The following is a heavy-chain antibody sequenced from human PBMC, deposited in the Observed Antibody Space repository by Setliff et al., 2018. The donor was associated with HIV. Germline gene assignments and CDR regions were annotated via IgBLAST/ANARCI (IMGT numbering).Heavy chain of an antibody. D-gene: IGHD3-16*01. J-gene: IGHJ4*02. CDR1: GDSISSYY. Sequence: SETLSLTCSVSGDSISSYYWSWIRQRPGKGLEWIGFIYASGTTNYNPSLKSRVTISLDTSKNQFSLKLSSVTAADTAVYYCARRTLITGYDYWGQGTLVTVSS. CDR2: IYASGTT. CDR3: ARRTLITGYDY. V-gene: IGHV4-4*08.